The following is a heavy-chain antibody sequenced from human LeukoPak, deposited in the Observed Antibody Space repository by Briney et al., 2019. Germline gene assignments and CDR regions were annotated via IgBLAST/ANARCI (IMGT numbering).Heavy chain of an antibody. Sequence: GGSLRLSCEASGFTFTTWMNWARQATGKGLELVANMNQDGTEKDYVDSVRGRFTISRDNAKNSLYLQMNSLRAEDTAVYYCARDRGSTTMVRGVNHCWGQGTLVTVSS. J-gene: IGHJ4*02. CDR3: ARDRGSTTMVRGVNHC. CDR1: GFTFTTW. D-gene: IGHD3-10*01. V-gene: IGHV3-7*01. CDR2: MNQDGTEK.